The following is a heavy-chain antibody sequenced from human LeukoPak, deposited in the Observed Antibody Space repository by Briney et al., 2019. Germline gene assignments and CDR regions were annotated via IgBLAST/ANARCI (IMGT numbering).Heavy chain of an antibody. J-gene: IGHJ4*02. CDR2: IYYSGST. D-gene: IGHD2-15*01. V-gene: IGHV4-59*01. CDR3: VGGGYCSGGSCSSFDY. CDR1: GGSISSYY. Sequence: SETLSLTCTVSGGSISSYYWSWIRQPPGKGLEWIGYIYYSGSTNYNPSLKSRVTISVDTSNNQFSLKLSSVTAADTAVYYCVGGGYCSGGSCSSFDYWGQGTLVTVSS.